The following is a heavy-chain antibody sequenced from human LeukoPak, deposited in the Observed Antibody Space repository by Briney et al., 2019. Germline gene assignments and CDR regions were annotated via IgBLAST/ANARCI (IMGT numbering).Heavy chain of an antibody. V-gene: IGHV1-2*06. CDR3: ARADVDTAMIYFDY. D-gene: IGHD5-18*01. CDR2: INPNSGGT. J-gene: IGHJ4*02. CDR1: GYTFTGYY. Sequence: ASVKVSCTASGYTFTGYYMHWVRQAPGQGLEWMGRINPNSGGTNYAQKFQGRVTMTRDTSISTAYMELSRLRSDDTAVYYCARADVDTAMIYFDYWGQGTLVTVSS.